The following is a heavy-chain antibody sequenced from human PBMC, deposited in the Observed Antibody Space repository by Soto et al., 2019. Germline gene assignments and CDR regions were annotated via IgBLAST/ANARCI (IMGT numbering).Heavy chain of an antibody. D-gene: IGHD3-3*01. V-gene: IGHV4-39*01. CDR3: ARLLRSLTIDY. CDR2: IYYSGST. CDR1: GGSISSSSYY. J-gene: IGHJ4*02. Sequence: SETLSLTCTVSGGSISSSSYYWAWIRQPPGKGLEWIGSIYYSGSTYYNPSLKSRVTISVDTSKNQFSLKLSSVTAADTAVYFCARLLRSLTIDYWGQGTLVTVSS.